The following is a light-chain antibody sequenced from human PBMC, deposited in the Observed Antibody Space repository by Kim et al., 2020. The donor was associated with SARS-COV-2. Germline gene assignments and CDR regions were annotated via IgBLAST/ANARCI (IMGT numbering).Light chain of an antibody. J-gene: IGLJ2*01. CDR3: QAWDSSTDVV. V-gene: IGLV3-1*01. CDR1: ELGHKL. Sequence: VSPEQPASITCSGDELGHKLTSWYKQRPGQSPVLVMYQDSKRPSGIPERFSGSNSGNTATLTISGTQAMDEADYYCQAWDSSTDVVFGGGTQLTVL. CDR2: QDS.